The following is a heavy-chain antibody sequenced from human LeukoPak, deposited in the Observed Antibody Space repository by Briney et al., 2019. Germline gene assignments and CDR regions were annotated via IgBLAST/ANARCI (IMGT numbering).Heavy chain of an antibody. Sequence: SETLSLTCTVSSGSISSYYWSWIRQPPGKGLEWIGYIYYSGSTNYNPSLKSRVTISVDTSKNQFSLKLSSVTAADTAVYYCARGDDYGDYLDYWGQGTLVTVSS. D-gene: IGHD4-17*01. CDR1: SGSISSYY. J-gene: IGHJ4*02. V-gene: IGHV4-59*01. CDR3: ARGDDYGDYLDY. CDR2: IYYSGST.